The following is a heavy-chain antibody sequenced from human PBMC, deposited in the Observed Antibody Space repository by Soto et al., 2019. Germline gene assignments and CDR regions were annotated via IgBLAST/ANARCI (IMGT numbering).Heavy chain of an antibody. J-gene: IGHJ5*02. Sequence: QVQLQESGPGLVKPSETLSLTCTVSGGSISSYYWSWIRQPAGKGLEWIGRIYTSGSTNYNPSLKSRVTMSVDTSKNQFSLNLSSVTAADTAVYYCARDRPYYYGSGSYSNWFDPWGQGTLVTVSS. CDR3: ARDRPYYYGSGSYSNWFDP. CDR1: GGSISSYY. CDR2: IYTSGST. D-gene: IGHD3-10*01. V-gene: IGHV4-4*07.